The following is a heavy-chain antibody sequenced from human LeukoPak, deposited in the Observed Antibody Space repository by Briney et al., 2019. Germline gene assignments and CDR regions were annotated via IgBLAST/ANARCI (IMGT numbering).Heavy chain of an antibody. J-gene: IGHJ4*02. Sequence: PGGSLRLSCAASGFTFSSYWMHWVRQVPGKGLVWVSRINSDGSSTTYADSVKGRFTISRDNAKNTLYLQMNSLRVEDTAVYYCVRGPQAEYYFDYWGQGTLVTVSS. D-gene: IGHD1-14*01. V-gene: IGHV3-74*01. CDR2: INSDGSST. CDR3: VRGPQAEYYFDY. CDR1: GFTFSSYW.